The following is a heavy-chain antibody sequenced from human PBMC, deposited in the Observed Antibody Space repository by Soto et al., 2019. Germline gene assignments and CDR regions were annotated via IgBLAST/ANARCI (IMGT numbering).Heavy chain of an antibody. Sequence: PGGSLRLSCAASGFTFSSYWMSWVRQAPGKGLEWVANIKQDGSEKYYVDSVKGRFTISRDNAKNSLYLQMNSLRAEDTAVYYCAREPTFYGDYASYYYGTDVWGQGTKVTVSS. CDR3: AREPTFYGDYASYYYGTDV. CDR1: GFTFSSYW. J-gene: IGHJ6*02. CDR2: IKQDGSEK. V-gene: IGHV3-7*03. D-gene: IGHD4-17*01.